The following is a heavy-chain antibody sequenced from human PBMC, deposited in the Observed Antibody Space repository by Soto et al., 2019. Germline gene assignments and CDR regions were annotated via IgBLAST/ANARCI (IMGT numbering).Heavy chain of an antibody. V-gene: IGHV4-30-4*01. Sequence: SETLSLTCNVSGASVTNDRYYWSWIRQPPGKGLEWIGYIYYTGTTHYNPSVKSRVSILLDTSKDQFSLKLTSVSVADAAIYYCATILHSYGTNWVDSWGQGTLVTVSS. CDR2: IYYTGTT. CDR1: GASVTNDRYY. CDR3: ATILHSYGTNWVDS. D-gene: IGHD1-7*01. J-gene: IGHJ5*01.